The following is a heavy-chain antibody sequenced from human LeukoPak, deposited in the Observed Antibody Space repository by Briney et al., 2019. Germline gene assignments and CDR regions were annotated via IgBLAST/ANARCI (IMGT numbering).Heavy chain of an antibody. Sequence: PGGSLRLSCTASGFTFGDYAMSWFRQAPGKGLEWVGFIRSKAYGGTTEYAASVKGRFTISRDNSKSIAYLQMNSLKTEDTAVYYCTRGNSSGWYDPPDYFDYWGQGTLVTVSS. CDR1: GFTFGDYA. D-gene: IGHD6-19*01. V-gene: IGHV3-49*03. CDR3: TRGNSSGWYDPPDYFDY. J-gene: IGHJ4*02. CDR2: IRSKAYGGTT.